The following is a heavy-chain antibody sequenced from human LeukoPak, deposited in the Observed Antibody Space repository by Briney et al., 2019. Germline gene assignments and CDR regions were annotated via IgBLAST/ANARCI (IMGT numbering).Heavy chain of an antibody. CDR2: INPNSGGT. V-gene: IGHV1-2*06. D-gene: IGHD2-15*01. Sequence: ASVKVSCKASGYTRTAYYIYWVRQAPGQGLEWMGRINPNSGGTDYAQNFQGRVTMTRETSISTAYMELSRLRSDDTAVYYCARGYCSGGTCYLVENWLDPWGQGTLVTVSS. CDR1: GYTRTAYY. J-gene: IGHJ5*02. CDR3: ARGYCSGGTCYLVENWLDP.